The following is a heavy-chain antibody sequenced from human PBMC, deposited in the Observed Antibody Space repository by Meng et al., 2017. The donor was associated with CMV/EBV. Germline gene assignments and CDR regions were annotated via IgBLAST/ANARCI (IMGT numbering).Heavy chain of an antibody. J-gene: IGHJ3*02. CDR3: ARGNNYDFWNGDAFDI. CDR2: IKQDGSEK. CDR1: GFTFSSYW. Sequence: GESLKISCAASGFTFSSYWMSWVRQAPGKGLEWVANIKQDGSEKYYVDSVKGRFTISRDNAKNSLYLQMNSLRAEDTAVYYCARGNNYDFWNGDAFDIWGQGTMVTVSS. V-gene: IGHV3-7*01. D-gene: IGHD3-3*01.